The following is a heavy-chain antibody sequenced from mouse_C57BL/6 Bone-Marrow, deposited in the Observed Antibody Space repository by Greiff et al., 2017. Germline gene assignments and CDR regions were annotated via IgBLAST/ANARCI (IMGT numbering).Heavy chain of an antibody. CDR1: GFTFSSYG. CDR2: ISSGGSYT. V-gene: IGHV5-6*01. J-gene: IGHJ4*01. Sequence: DVQLVESGGDLVKPGGSLKLSCAASGFTFSSYGMSWVRQTPDKRLEWVATISSGGSYTYYPDSVKGRFTISSDNAKNTLYLHMSSLKSEDTAMYYCSRQKWYYAMDYWGQGTSVTVSS. CDR3: SRQKWYYAMDY. D-gene: IGHD1-3*01.